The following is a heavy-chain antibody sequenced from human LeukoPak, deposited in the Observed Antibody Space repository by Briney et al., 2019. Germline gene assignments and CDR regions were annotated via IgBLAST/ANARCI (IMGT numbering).Heavy chain of an antibody. Sequence: ASVKISCKASGGTFSSYAISWVRQAPGQGLEWMGGIIPIFGTVNYAQKFQGRVTITADKSTSTAYMELSSLRSEDTAVYYCARVEITMVRDGSYYYYGMDVWGKGTTVTASS. J-gene: IGHJ6*04. CDR3: ARVEITMVRDGSYYYYGMDV. CDR2: IIPIFGTV. D-gene: IGHD3-10*01. CDR1: GGTFSSYA. V-gene: IGHV1-69*06.